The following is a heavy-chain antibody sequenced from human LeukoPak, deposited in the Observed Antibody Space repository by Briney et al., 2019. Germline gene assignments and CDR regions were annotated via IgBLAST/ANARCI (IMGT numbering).Heavy chain of an antibody. J-gene: IGHJ4*02. V-gene: IGHV4-39*01. CDR1: GGSISSSNYY. CDR3: ARHARYDSSGYFSPPFDY. Sequence: SETLFLTCTVSGGSISSSNYYWGWIRRPPGRGLEWFGRIYYSGSTYYNPSLKSRVTISIDTSKNQFSLKLSSVTAADKAVYYCARHARYDSSGYFSPPFDYWGQGTLVTVSS. CDR2: IYYSGST. D-gene: IGHD3-22*01.